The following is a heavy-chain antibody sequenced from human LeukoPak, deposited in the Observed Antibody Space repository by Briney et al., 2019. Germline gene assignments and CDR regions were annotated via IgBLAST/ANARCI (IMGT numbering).Heavy chain of an antibody. CDR2: ISYDGSNK. J-gene: IGHJ4*02. CDR3: ARGWGSYYGSGSFDY. D-gene: IGHD3-10*01. CDR1: GCTFSSYA. V-gene: IGHV3-30-3*01. Sequence: GGSLRLSCAASGCTFSSYAMHWVRQAPGKGLEWVAVISYDGSNKYYADSVKGRFTISRDNSKNTLYLQMNSLRAEDTAVYYCARGWGSYYGSGSFDYWGQGTLVTVSS.